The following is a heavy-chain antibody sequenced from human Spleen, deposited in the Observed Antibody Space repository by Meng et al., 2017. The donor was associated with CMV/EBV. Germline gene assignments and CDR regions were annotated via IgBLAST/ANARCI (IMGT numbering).Heavy chain of an antibody. Sequence: GESLKISCAASGFTFSSYAMSWVRQAPGKGLEWVSVIYSGGSSTYYADSVKGRFTISRDNSKNTLYLQMNSLRAEDTAVYYCAKDGLRYCSSTSCPKSYYYYGMDVWGQGTTVTVSS. CDR2: IYSGGSST. V-gene: IGHV3-23*03. D-gene: IGHD2-2*01. J-gene: IGHJ6*02. CDR3: AKDGLRYCSSTSCPKSYYYYGMDV. CDR1: GFTFSSYA.